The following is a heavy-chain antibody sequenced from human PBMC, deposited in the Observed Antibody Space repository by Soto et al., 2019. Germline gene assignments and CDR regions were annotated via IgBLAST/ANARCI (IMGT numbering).Heavy chain of an antibody. CDR1: GYTFTSYG. J-gene: IGHJ5*02. Sequence: ASVKVSCKASGYTFTSYGISWVRQAPGQGLEWMGWISAYNGNTNYAQKLQGRVTMTTDTSTSTAYMELRSLRSDDTAVYYCARDQSITMIGGFDPWGQGTLVTVSS. D-gene: IGHD3-22*01. V-gene: IGHV1-18*01. CDR2: ISAYNGNT. CDR3: ARDQSITMIGGFDP.